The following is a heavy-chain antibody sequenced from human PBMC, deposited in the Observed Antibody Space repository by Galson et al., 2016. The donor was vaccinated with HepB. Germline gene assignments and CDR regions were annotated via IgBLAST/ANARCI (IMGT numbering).Heavy chain of an antibody. V-gene: IGHV3-30*04. CDR2: ISHDGRSE. Sequence: SLRLSCAASGFTFTNYAMNWVRQAPGKGLEWVAVISHDGRSEFYADSVKGRFTISRDNSKKTLYLQLNSLRGEDTAVYFCARRQRDYYYYGMDVWSQGTTVTVSS. D-gene: IGHD5-18*01. CDR1: GFTFTNYA. J-gene: IGHJ6*02. CDR3: ARRQRDYYYYGMDV.